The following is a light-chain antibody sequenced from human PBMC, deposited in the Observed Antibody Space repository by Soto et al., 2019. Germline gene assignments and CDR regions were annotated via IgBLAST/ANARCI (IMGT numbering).Light chain of an antibody. V-gene: IGKV1-27*01. CDR3: QNYNGAPWT. CDR2: AAS. J-gene: IGKJ1*01. Sequence: DIQMTQSPSSLSASVGDRVTITCRASQGISNYLVWYQQKQGKVPKLLIYAASTLQSGVPSRFSGSGSGTDFTLTISSLKPEDVATYYCQNYNGAPWTFGQGTKVDIK. CDR1: QGISNY.